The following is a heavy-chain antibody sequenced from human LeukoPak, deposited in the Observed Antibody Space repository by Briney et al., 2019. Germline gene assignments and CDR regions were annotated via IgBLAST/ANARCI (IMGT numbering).Heavy chain of an antibody. V-gene: IGHV4-59*11. J-gene: IGHJ4*02. CDR3: ARSRSFDY. CDR2: IYYSGST. Sequence: SETLSLTCTVSGGSISSHYWSWIRQPPGKGLEWIGYIYYSGSTNYNPSLKSRVTISVDTSKNQFSLKLSSVTAADTAVYCCARSRSFDYWGQGTLVTVSS. CDR1: GGSISSHY.